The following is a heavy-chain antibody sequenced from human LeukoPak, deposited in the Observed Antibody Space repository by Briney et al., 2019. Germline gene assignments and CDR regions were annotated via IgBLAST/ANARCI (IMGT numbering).Heavy chain of an antibody. V-gene: IGHV1-2*02. CDR1: GYTFTGYY. CDR3: ARKDCSSTSCPKKAFDP. D-gene: IGHD2-2*01. Sequence: ASVKVSCKASGYTFTGYYKHWVRQAPGQGLEWMGWINPNSGGTNYAQKFQGRVTMTRDTSISTAYMELSRLRSDDTAVCYCARKDCSSTSCPKKAFDPWGQGTLVTVSS. CDR2: INPNSGGT. J-gene: IGHJ5*02.